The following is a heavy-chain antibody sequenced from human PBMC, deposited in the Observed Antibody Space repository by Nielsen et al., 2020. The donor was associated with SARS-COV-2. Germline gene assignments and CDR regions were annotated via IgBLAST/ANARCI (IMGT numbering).Heavy chain of an antibody. CDR3: VRVRDDGYYYDTGPFDY. D-gene: IGHD3-22*01. CDR1: EFTFSKYG. CDR2: INSDGSRT. Sequence: GESLKISCAASEFTFSKYGMNWVRQAPGKGLAWVAHINSDGSRTTYADSVKGRFTISRDNTENTLYLQMNSLRVDDTAVYYCVRVRDDGYYYDTGPFDYWGQGTLVTVSS. J-gene: IGHJ4*02. V-gene: IGHV3-74*01.